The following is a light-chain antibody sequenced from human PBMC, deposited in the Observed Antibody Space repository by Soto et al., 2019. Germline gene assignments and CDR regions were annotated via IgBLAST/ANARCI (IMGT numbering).Light chain of an antibody. Sequence: DIVLTQSPGTLSLSPGERATLSCRASQSVSSRYLAWYQQKPGQAPRPLIYGASSRATGIPDRFRGRGSGTGFTVTTAPLETEDFAVYYCQQYGTSRLSFGGGTKVEL. CDR2: GAS. CDR1: QSVSSRY. V-gene: IGKV3-20*01. J-gene: IGKJ4*01. CDR3: QQYGTSRLS.